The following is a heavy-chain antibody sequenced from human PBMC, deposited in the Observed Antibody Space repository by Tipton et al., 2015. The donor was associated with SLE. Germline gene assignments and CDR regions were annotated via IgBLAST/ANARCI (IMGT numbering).Heavy chain of an antibody. CDR1: GGSISSRNNY. D-gene: IGHD6-13*01. Sequence: RSLRLSCTVSGGSISSRNNYWNWIRQHPGRGLQWIGYVYYSGNVFYNPSLKSRLHISLNLSENQFSLTLNSVTVADTAVYYCARAPGPSIAAFDTWGQGTLVTVS. CDR2: VYYSGNV. CDR3: ARAPGPSIAAFDT. J-gene: IGHJ5*02. V-gene: IGHV4-31*02.